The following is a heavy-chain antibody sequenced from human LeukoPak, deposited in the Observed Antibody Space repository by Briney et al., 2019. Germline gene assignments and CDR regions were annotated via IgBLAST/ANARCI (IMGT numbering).Heavy chain of an antibody. D-gene: IGHD2-15*01. J-gene: IGHJ5*02. CDR2: IKSKTDGGTT. CDR1: GFTFSHAW. CDR3: TTEDIVVVVGAYDP. V-gene: IGHV3-15*01. Sequence: GGSLRLSCAASGFTFSHAWMTWVRQAPGKGLEWVGRIKSKTDGGTTDYAAPVKGRFIISRDDSKNTLYLQMNSLKIEDTAVYYCTTEDIVVVVGAYDPWGQGTLVTVSS.